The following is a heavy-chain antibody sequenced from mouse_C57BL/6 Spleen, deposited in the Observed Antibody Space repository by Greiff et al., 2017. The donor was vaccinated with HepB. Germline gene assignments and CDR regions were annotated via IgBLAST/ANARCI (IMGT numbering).Heavy chain of an antibody. V-gene: IGHV1-55*01. Sequence: QVQLQQPGAELVKPGASVKMSCKASGYTFTSYWITWVKQRPGQGLEWIGDIYPGSGSTNYNEKFKSKATLTVDTSSSTADMQLSRLTSEDSAVYYCARSVYGSSYPCAYWGQGTLVTVSA. CDR2: IYPGSGST. J-gene: IGHJ3*01. CDR1: GYTFTSYW. CDR3: ARSVYGSSYPCAY. D-gene: IGHD1-1*01.